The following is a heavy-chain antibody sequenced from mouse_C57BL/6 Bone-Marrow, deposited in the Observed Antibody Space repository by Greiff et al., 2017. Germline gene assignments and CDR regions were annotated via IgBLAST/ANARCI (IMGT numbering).Heavy chain of an antibody. J-gene: IGHJ4*01. CDR3: ARLDYYAMDY. CDR2: LSDGGSYT. V-gene: IGHV5-4*03. Sequence: EVKLVESGGGLVKPGGSLKLSCEASGFTFSSYAMSWVRQTPEKRLEWVATLSDGGSYTYYPDNVKGRFTISRDNAKNNLYLQMSHLKSEDTAIYYCARLDYYAMDYWGQGTSVTVSS. CDR1: GFTFSSYA.